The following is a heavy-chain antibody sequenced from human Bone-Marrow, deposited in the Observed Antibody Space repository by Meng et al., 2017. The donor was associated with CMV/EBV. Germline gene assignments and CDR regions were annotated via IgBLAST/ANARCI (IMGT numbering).Heavy chain of an antibody. Sequence: GESLKISCAASGFTVSSNYMSWVRQAPGKGLEWVSVIYSGGSTYYADSVKGRFTISRDNSKNTLYLQMNSLRAEDTAVYYCARTWIQLWLPLGMDVWGQGTTVTVLL. CDR1: GFTVSSNY. J-gene: IGHJ6*02. CDR2: IYSGGST. V-gene: IGHV3-53*01. CDR3: ARTWIQLWLPLGMDV. D-gene: IGHD5-18*01.